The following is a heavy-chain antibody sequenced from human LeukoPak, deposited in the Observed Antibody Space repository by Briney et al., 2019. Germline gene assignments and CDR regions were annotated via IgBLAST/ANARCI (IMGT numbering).Heavy chain of an antibody. D-gene: IGHD3-22*01. CDR3: ARDKLAMIVVVSGMDV. V-gene: IGHV3-21*01. CDR1: GFTFSSYS. J-gene: IGHJ6*02. Sequence: GRSLRLSCAVPGFTFSSYSMNWVRQAPGKGLEWVSSISSSSSYIYYADSVKGRFTISRDNAKNSLYLQMNSLRAEDTAVYYCARDKLAMIVVVSGMDVWGQGTTVTVSS. CDR2: ISSSSSYI.